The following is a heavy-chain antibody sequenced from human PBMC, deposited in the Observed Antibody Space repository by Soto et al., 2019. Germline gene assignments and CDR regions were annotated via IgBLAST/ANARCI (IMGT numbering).Heavy chain of an antibody. D-gene: IGHD1-26*01. Sequence: QAQLVESGGGVVQPERSLRLSCAASGFNFSNYGMHWVRQAPGKGLEWVAVISFDGNKKLHADSVKGRFTISRDKSRDTLYLQMNSLRLDDTAVYFCATSINTGSPFTLDYWGQGALVTVSS. J-gene: IGHJ4*02. CDR1: GFNFSNYG. CDR2: ISFDGNKK. V-gene: IGHV3-30*03. CDR3: ATSINTGSPFTLDY.